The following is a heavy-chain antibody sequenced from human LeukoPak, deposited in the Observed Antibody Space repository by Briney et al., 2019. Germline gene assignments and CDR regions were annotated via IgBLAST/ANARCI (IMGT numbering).Heavy chain of an antibody. Sequence: NPSETLSLTCTVSGYSISSGYYWGWIRQPPGKGLEWIGSIYHSGSTYYNPSLKSRVTISVDTSKNQFSLKLSSVTAADTAVYYCARDLDPQGPGGFDYWGQGALVTVSS. D-gene: IGHD1-26*01. CDR3: ARDLDPQGPGGFDY. CDR1: GYSISSGYY. J-gene: IGHJ4*02. CDR2: IYHSGST. V-gene: IGHV4-38-2*02.